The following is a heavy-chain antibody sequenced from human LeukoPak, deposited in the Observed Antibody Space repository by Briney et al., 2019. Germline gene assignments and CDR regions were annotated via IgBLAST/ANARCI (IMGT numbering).Heavy chain of an antibody. CDR3: ARDRQSSSWYLGLVSFDY. J-gene: IGHJ4*02. CDR2: ISGYKGNT. D-gene: IGHD6-13*01. V-gene: IGHV1-18*01. CDR1: GYTFTSYG. Sequence: GASVKVSCKASGYTFTSYGISWVRQAPGQGLEWMGWISGYKGNTNYAQKFQGRVTMTTDTSTSTAYMELRSLKSDDTAVYYCARDRQSSSWYLGLVSFDYWGQGTLVTVSS.